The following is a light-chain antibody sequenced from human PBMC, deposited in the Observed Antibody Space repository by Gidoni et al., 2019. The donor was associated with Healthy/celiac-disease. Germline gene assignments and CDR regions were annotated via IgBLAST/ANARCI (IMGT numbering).Light chain of an antibody. CDR3: QQSYSTLT. Sequence: DIQMTKSPSSLSASVGDRVTINCRASQSISSYLNWYQQKPGKAPKLLIYAASSLQSGVPSRFSGSGSGTDFTLTISSLQPEDFATYYCQQSYSTLTFGPGTKVDIK. V-gene: IGKV1-39*01. J-gene: IGKJ3*01. CDR1: QSISSY. CDR2: AAS.